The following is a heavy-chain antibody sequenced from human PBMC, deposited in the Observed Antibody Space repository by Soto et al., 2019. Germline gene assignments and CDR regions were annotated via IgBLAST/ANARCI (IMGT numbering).Heavy chain of an antibody. V-gene: IGHV3-33*01. Sequence: GGSLRLSCEASGFTFSSYGMHWVRQAPGKGLEWVAVIWYDGSKKYYTDSVKGRFTISRDISRNTLYLQMNSLRAEDTAVYYCARDGGKWELPYWGQGTLVTVSS. CDR2: IWYDGSKK. D-gene: IGHD1-26*01. CDR3: ARDGGKWELPY. J-gene: IGHJ4*02. CDR1: GFTFSSYG.